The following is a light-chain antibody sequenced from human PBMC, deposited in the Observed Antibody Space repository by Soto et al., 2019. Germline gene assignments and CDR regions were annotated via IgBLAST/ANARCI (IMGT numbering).Light chain of an antibody. J-gene: IGLJ2*01. Sequence: QSVLTQPPSVSGAPGQRVTISCTGSRSNIGAGYDVHWYQQLPGTAPKVLIYANSNRPSGVPDRFSGSKSGTSASVAITGLQAEDEADYYCQSYDSSLSVVFGGGTKLTVL. CDR2: ANS. V-gene: IGLV1-40*01. CDR1: RSNIGAGYD. CDR3: QSYDSSLSVV.